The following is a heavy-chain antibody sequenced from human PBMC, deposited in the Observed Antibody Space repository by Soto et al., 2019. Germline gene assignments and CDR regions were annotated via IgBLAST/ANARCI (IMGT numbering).Heavy chain of an antibody. D-gene: IGHD6-6*01. CDR3: ARGIAARPPAAFDI. Sequence: GASVKVSCKASGGTFSSYAISWVRQAPGQGLEWMGGIIPIFGTANYAQKFQGRVTITADESTSTAYMELSSLRSEDTAVYYCARGIAARPPAAFDIWGQGTMVTVSS. V-gene: IGHV1-69*13. CDR1: GGTFSSYA. CDR2: IIPIFGTA. J-gene: IGHJ3*02.